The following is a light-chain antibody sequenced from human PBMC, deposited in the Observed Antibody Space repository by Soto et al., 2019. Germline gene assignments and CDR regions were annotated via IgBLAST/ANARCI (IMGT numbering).Light chain of an antibody. V-gene: IGLV2-8*01. Sequence: QSVLTQPPSASGSPGQSVTISCTGTKNDIGVYDFVSWYQHHPGKAPRLIIYEVVQRPSGVPDRFSGAKSGNTASLTVSGLQDADDAAYFCKSYAGSNTYVSGSGTKVTVL. CDR2: EVV. CDR1: KNDIGVYDF. CDR3: KSYAGSNTYV. J-gene: IGLJ1*01.